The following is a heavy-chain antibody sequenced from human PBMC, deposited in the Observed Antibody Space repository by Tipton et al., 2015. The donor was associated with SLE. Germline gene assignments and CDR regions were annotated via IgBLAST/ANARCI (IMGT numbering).Heavy chain of an antibody. CDR1: GFTFSSYA. CDR3: VKDSRVVTSTRYYGMDV. V-gene: IGHV3-64D*06. J-gene: IGHJ6*02. Sequence: SLRLSCSASGFTFSSYAMHWVRQAPGKGLEYVSAISSNGGSTYYADFVKGRFTISRDNSKNTLYLQMSSLRAEDTAVYYCVKDSRVVTSTRYYGMDVWGQGTTVTVSS. CDR2: ISSNGGST. D-gene: IGHD3-3*01.